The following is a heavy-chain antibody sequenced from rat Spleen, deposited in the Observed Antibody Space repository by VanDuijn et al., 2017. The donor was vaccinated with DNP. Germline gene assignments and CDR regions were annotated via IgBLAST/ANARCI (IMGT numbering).Heavy chain of an antibody. V-gene: IGHV5S23*01. J-gene: IGHJ2*01. CDR2: ITTSGGAT. Sequence: EVQLVESGGGLVQPGNSLKLSCAASGLTFTHYDMVWVRQAPTKGLEWVATITTSGGATYYRDSVKGRFTISRDYAKPTLYLQMDSLRSEDTATYYCTRYYDSFDYWGQGVMVTVSS. CDR1: GLTFTHYD. D-gene: IGHD1-1*01. CDR3: TRYYDSFDY.